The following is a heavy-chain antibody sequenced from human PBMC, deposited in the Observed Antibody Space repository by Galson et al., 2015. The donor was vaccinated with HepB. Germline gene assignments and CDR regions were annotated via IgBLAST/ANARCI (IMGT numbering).Heavy chain of an antibody. CDR2: INAGNGNT. D-gene: IGHD4-17*01. CDR1: GYTFTSYA. CDR3: ARDSAYGDYDWYFDL. J-gene: IGHJ2*01. V-gene: IGHV1-3*01. Sequence: SVKVSCKASGYTFTSYAMHWVRQAPGQRLEWMGWINAGNGNTKYSQKFQGRVTITRDTSASTAYMELSSLRSEDTAVYYCARDSAYGDYDWYFDLWGRGPLVTVSS.